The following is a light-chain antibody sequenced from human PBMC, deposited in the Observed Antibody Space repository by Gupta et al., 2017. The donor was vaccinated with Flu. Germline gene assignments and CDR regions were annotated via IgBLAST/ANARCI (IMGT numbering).Light chain of an antibody. J-gene: IGKJ3*01. Sequence: EILMTQSPAALSLSPGEGATISCSASQSVSSKLAWYKQKGGHAPRLLIYETSARATGVPARFSGSGFGTEFTLTISSLQSEDFAVYYCQQDGKWPQAFGHGTIVDIK. CDR1: QSVSSK. V-gene: IGKV3-15*01. CDR3: QQDGKWPQA. CDR2: ETS.